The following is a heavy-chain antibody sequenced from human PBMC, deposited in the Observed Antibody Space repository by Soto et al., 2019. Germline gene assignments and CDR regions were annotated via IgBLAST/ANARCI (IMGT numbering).Heavy chain of an antibody. CDR2: IYWNDDK. CDR1: GFSLSTSGVG. J-gene: IGHJ5*02. D-gene: IGHD6-6*01. V-gene: IGHV2-5*01. CDR3: AHEDSSSSGGLHDWFDP. Sequence: QITLKESGPTLVKPTQTLTLTCTFSGFSLSTSGVGVGWIRQPPGQALEWLALIYWNDDKRYSPSLKSRLTITKDPAKNQVVLTMTTMDPVDTATYYCAHEDSSSSGGLHDWFDPWGQGTLVTVSS.